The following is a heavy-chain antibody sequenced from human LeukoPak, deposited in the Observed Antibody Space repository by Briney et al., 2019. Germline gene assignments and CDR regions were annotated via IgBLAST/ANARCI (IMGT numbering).Heavy chain of an antibody. CDR3: ATWGGGNSNYYYYYMDV. V-gene: IGHV1-69*06. Sequence: GASVKVSCKASGYTFTSYGISWVRQAPGQGLEWMGGIVPIFGTANYAQKFQGRVTITADKSTSTAYMELSSLRSEDTAVYYCATWGGGNSNYYYYYMDVWGKGTTVTVSS. J-gene: IGHJ6*03. CDR2: IVPIFGTA. D-gene: IGHD4-23*01. CDR1: GYTFTSYG.